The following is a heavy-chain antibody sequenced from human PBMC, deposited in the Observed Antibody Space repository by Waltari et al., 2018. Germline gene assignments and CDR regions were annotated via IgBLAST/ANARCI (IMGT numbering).Heavy chain of an antibody. Sequence: QVQLVASGGGVVRPGRSLRLSCTGSGFTFSRYAFHWIRQAPGKGLEWVAVISYDENNRHYADSVKGRFTISRDNSKTTLYLQIVSLRDEDTAIYYCVRDALGDYSNWFDPWGQGTRVTVSS. V-gene: IGHV3-30*16. D-gene: IGHD4-17*01. CDR1: GFTFSRYA. CDR3: VRDALGDYSNWFDP. CDR2: ISYDENNR. J-gene: IGHJ5*02.